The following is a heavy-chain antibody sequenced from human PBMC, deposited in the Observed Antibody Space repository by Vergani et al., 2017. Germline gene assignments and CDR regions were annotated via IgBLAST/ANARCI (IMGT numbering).Heavy chain of an antibody. Sequence: QVQLVQSGAEVKKPGSSVKVSCKASGGPFSSYAISWVRQAPGQGLEWMGGIIPIFGTANYAQKFQGSVTITADESTSTAYMELSSLRSEDTAVYYCARAPYDRSGYYPIRTIDIWGQGTMVTVSS. CDR1: GGPFSSYA. CDR2: IIPIFGTA. J-gene: IGHJ3*02. CDR3: ARAPYDRSGYYPIRTIDI. V-gene: IGHV1-69*01. D-gene: IGHD3-22*01.